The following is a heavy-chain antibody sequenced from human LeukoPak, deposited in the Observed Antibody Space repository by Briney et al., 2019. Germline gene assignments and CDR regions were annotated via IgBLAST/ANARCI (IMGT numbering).Heavy chain of an antibody. J-gene: IGHJ5*02. CDR2: IYYSGST. Sequence: SQTLSLTCTVSGGSISSGGYYWSWIRQHPGKGLEWIGYIYYSGSTYYNPSLKGRVTISVDTSKNQFSLKLSSVTAADTAVYYCAGGSSSSGWFDPWGQGTLVTVSS. D-gene: IGHD6-6*01. CDR1: GGSISSGGYY. CDR3: AGGSSSSGWFDP. V-gene: IGHV4-31*03.